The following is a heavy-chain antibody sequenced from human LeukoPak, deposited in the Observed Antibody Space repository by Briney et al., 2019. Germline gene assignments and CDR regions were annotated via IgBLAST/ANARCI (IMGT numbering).Heavy chain of an antibody. CDR1: GYTFTSYD. V-gene: IGHV1-2*02. CDR3: ARERVTMVRGVIITDWFDP. D-gene: IGHD3-10*01. CDR2: INPNSGGT. Sequence: GASVKVSCKASGYTFTSYDINWVRQATGQGLEWMGWINPNSGGTNYAQKFQGRVTMTRDTSISTAYMELRSLRSDDTAVYYCARERVTMVRGVIITDWFDPWGQGTLVTVSS. J-gene: IGHJ5*02.